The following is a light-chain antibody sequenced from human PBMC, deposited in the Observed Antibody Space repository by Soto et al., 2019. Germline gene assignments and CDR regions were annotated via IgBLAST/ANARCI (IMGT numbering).Light chain of an antibody. J-gene: IGKJ5*01. Sequence: DIQMTQSPSSLSASVADRVTITCRASQGISNFLAWYQQKPGKVPKLLISAASTLQSGVPSRFSGSGSGTDFTLTITSLQPEDVATYYCQKYSSVITFGQGTRLEI. CDR1: QGISNF. CDR3: QKYSSVIT. CDR2: AAS. V-gene: IGKV1-27*01.